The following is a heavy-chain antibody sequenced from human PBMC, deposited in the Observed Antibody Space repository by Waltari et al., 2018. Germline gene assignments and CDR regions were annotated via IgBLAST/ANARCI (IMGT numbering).Heavy chain of an antibody. CDR1: GVSISNYY. Sequence: QVQLQESGPGLVKPSETLSLTCTVSGVSISNYYWHWLRQPPGKGLEWIGYISHSATTDYKPSLRRRVFISVDTSKNQFSLKVTSVTAADTAVYYCARGGYIYETWGPFDPWGPGALVTVSS. D-gene: IGHD5-18*01. CDR3: ARGGYIYETWGPFDP. V-gene: IGHV4-59*01. J-gene: IGHJ5*02. CDR2: ISHSATT.